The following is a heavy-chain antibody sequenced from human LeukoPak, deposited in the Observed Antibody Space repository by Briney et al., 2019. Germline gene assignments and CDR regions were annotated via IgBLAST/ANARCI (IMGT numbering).Heavy chain of an antibody. V-gene: IGHV3-21*01. J-gene: IGHJ4*02. CDR1: RFTFSTYS. CDR2: IRSGSTYI. CDR3: ARDGIFDY. Sequence: GGSLRLSCAASRFTFSTYSMHWVRQAPGKGLEWVSSIRSGSTYINYADSVKGRFTISRDDAKNSLYLQMNSLRAEDTAVYYCARDGIFDYWGQGTLVTVSS.